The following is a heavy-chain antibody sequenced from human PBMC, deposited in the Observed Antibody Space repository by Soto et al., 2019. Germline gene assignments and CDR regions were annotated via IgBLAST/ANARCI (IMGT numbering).Heavy chain of an antibody. CDR1: GFTFDDYG. Sequence: PGGSLRLSCAASGFTFDDYGMSWVRQAPGKGLEWVSGINWNGGSTGYADSVKGRFTISRDNAKNSLYLQMNSLRAEDTALYHCARVMHSSGWYYFDYWGQGTLVTVSS. J-gene: IGHJ4*02. V-gene: IGHV3-20*01. D-gene: IGHD6-19*01. CDR2: INWNGGST. CDR3: ARVMHSSGWYYFDY.